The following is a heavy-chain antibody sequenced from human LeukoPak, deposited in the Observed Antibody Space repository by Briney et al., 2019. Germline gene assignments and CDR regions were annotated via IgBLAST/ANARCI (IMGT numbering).Heavy chain of an antibody. J-gene: IGHJ4*02. Sequence: SVKVSCKASGYTFTGFHMHWVRQAPGQGLEWMGWINANSGGTSYAQKFQGRVTVTRDTSISTAYMELTRLTSDDTAAYYCARDPIDGYYYFDYWGQGTLVTVSS. CDR3: ARDPIDGYYYFDY. CDR1: GYTFTGFH. D-gene: IGHD5-24*01. CDR2: INANSGGT. V-gene: IGHV1-2*02.